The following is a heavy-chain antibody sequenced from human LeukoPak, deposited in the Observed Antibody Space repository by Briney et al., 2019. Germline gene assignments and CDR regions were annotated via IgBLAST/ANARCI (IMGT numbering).Heavy chain of an antibody. CDR1: GSSISSGYY. Sequence: PSETLSLTCAVSGSSISSGYYWGWIRQPPGKGLEWIGSIYHSGSTYYNPSLKSRVTISVDTSKNQFSLKLSSVTAADTAVYYCARPGQPSVTTSYAFDIWGQGTMVTVSS. CDR3: ARPGQPSVTTSYAFDI. D-gene: IGHD4-17*01. J-gene: IGHJ3*02. V-gene: IGHV4-38-2*01. CDR2: IYHSGST.